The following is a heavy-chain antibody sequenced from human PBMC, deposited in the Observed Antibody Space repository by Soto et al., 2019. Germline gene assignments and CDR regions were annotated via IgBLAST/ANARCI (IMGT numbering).Heavy chain of an antibody. V-gene: IGHV3-21*01. CDR1: GFTFSSDS. CDR3: ARSNIAARHGDY. D-gene: IGHD6-6*01. CDR2: ISSSSSYI. J-gene: IGHJ4*02. Sequence: EVQLVESGGGLVKPGGSLRLSCAASGFTFSSDSMNWVRQAPARGLEWVSSISSSSSYIYYADSVKGRFTIPRDNAKNSLYLQMNSLRAEDTAVYYCARSNIAARHGDYWGQGTLVTVSS.